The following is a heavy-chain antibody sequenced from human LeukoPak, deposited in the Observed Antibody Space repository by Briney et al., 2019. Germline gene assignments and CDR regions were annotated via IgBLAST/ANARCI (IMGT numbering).Heavy chain of an antibody. CDR2: IYYSGST. CDR1: GGSISSGGYS. D-gene: IGHD3-16*01. V-gene: IGHV4-30-2*03. CDR3: VRGSTLRHYQY. Sequence: SQTLSLTCAVSGGSISSGGYSWSWIRRPPGKGLEWIGSIYYSGSTYYNPSLKSRVTVSVDTSKNQFSLKLSSVTVADTAVYYCVRGSTLRHYQYWGQGTLVTVSS. J-gene: IGHJ4*02.